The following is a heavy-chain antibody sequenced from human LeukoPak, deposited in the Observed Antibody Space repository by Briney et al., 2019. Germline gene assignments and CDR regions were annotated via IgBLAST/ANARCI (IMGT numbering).Heavy chain of an antibody. J-gene: IGHJ3*02. CDR3: ARRMAQNGLYAFDI. Sequence: GGSLRLSCAASGFTFSSYGMSWVRQAPGKGLEWVSAISGSGGSTYYADSVKGRFTISRDNSKNTLYLQMNSLRAEDTAVYYCARRMAQNGLYAFDIWGQGTMVTVSS. CDR2: ISGSGGST. V-gene: IGHV3-23*01. D-gene: IGHD4/OR15-4a*01. CDR1: GFTFSSYG.